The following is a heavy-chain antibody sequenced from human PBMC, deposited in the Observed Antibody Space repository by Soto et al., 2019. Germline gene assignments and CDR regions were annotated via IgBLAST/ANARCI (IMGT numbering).Heavy chain of an antibody. CDR2: IDIDGSIT. D-gene: IGHD1-1*01. CDR3: VRGNPLNDY. V-gene: IGHV3-74*01. J-gene: IGHJ4*02. Sequence: EVQLVESGGGLVQPGGSLRLSCVASGFNFGSYWMHWIRQAPGKGLVRVSRIDIDGSITTYADSVAGRFTISRDNAKKTLYLQMNSLTAEDSALYFCVRGNPLNDYWGQGTLVTVSS. CDR1: GFNFGSYW.